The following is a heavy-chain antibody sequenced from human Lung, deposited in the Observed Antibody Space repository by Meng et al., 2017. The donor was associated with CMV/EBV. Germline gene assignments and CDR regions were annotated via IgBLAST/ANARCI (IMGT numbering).Heavy chain of an antibody. CDR3: VRGLYYLAGDGYYHDF. CDR2: FRCSRDT. D-gene: IGHD2-21*01. CDR1: GSLSGDKCF. J-gene: IGHJ4*02. V-gene: IGHV4-30-4*01. Sequence: GSLSGDKCFGGWMHRPPGKGLEWVGYFRCSRDTYSIPSLQSRLTMTFDTSKNQFSLRLTSVTAADTAVYYCVRGLYYLAGDGYYHDFWGQGTLVTVSS.